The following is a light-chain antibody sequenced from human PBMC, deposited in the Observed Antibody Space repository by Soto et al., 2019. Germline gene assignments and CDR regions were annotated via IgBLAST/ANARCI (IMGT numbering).Light chain of an antibody. CDR3: ATWDTTLSVYV. V-gene: IGLV1-51*01. CDR2: AND. Sequence: QSVLTQPPSVYTAPGQTVSISCSGSSSNIGNNFVSWYQHLPGTAPKLLILANDKRPSGIPDRFSGSKSDTSATLGIIALQTGDEADYYCATWDTTLSVYVFGTGTKLTVL. J-gene: IGLJ1*01. CDR1: SSNIGNNF.